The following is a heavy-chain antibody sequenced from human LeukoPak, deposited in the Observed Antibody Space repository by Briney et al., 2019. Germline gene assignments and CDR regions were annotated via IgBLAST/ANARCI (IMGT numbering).Heavy chain of an antibody. J-gene: IGHJ6*04. V-gene: IGHV1-46*01. CDR3: ARDIMMVRGVYHHYYGMDV. CDR2: INPSGGST. Sequence: ASVKVSCKASGYTFTSYYMHWVRQAPGQGLEWMGIINPSGGSTSYAQKLQGRVTMTTDTSTSTAYMELRSLRSDDTAVYYCARDIMMVRGVYHHYYGMDVWGKGTTVTVSS. D-gene: IGHD3-10*01. CDR1: GYTFTSYY.